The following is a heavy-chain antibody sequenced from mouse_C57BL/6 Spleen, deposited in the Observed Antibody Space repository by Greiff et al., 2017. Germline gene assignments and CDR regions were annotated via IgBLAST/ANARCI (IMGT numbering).Heavy chain of an antibody. CDR3: ARDGDGYFLDY. J-gene: IGHJ2*01. CDR2: IYPGDGDT. CDR1: GYAFSSSW. D-gene: IGHD2-3*01. V-gene: IGHV1-82*01. Sequence: QVQLQQSGPELVKPGASVKISCKASGYAFSSSWMNWVKQRPGKGLEWIGRIYPGDGDTNYNGKFTGKATLTADKSSSTAYMQLSSLTSEDSAVYCCARDGDGYFLDYWGQGTTLTVSS.